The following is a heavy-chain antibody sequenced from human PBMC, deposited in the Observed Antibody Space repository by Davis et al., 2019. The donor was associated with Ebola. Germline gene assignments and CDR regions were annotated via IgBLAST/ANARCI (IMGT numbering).Heavy chain of an antibody. CDR2: ISYDGSNK. CDR1: GFTFSSYG. D-gene: IGHD4-17*01. CDR3: ARDRGTVTTENAFDI. Sequence: GESLKISCAASGFTFSSYGMHWVRQAPGKGLEWVAVISYDGSNKYYADSVKGRFTISRDNSKNTLYLQMNSLRAEDTAVYYCARDRGTVTTENAFDIWGQGTMVTVSS. V-gene: IGHV3-30*03. J-gene: IGHJ3*02.